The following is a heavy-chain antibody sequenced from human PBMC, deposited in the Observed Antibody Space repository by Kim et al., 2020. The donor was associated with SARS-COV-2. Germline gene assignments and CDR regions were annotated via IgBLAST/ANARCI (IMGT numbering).Heavy chain of an antibody. V-gene: IGHV4-39*01. CDR1: GGSISSSSYY. J-gene: IGHJ5*02. Sequence: SETLSLTCTVPGGSISSSSYYWGWIRQPPGKGLEWIGSIYYSGSTYYNPSLKSRVTISVDTSKNQFSLKLSSVTAADTAVYYCAGPDYYDSSGYRSFDPWGQGTLVTVSS. D-gene: IGHD3-22*01. CDR2: IYYSGST. CDR3: AGPDYYDSSGYRSFDP.